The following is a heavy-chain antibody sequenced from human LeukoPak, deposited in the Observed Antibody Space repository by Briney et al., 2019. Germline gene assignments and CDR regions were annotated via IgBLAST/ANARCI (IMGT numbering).Heavy chain of an antibody. V-gene: IGHV3-23*01. CDR2: ISGSGGST. Sequence: TGGSLRLSCAASGFTFSSYAMSWVRQALGKGLEWVSAISGSGGSTYYADSVKGRFTISRDNSKNMLYLQMNSLRAEDTADYYCARVSTYYYYYMDVWGKGTTATVSS. CDR3: ARVSTYYYYYMDV. CDR1: GFTFSSYA. J-gene: IGHJ6*03. D-gene: IGHD1-1*01.